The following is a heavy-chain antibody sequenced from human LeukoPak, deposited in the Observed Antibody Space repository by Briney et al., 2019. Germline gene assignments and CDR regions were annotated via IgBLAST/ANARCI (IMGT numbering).Heavy chain of an antibody. CDR3: ARDGLRTVAGTIPGDY. CDR1: GFTFSSYW. J-gene: IGHJ4*02. CDR2: IKQKGNKK. D-gene: IGHD6-19*01. Sequence: GGSLRLSCAASGFTFSSYWMSWVRQAPGKGLEWVANIKQKGNKKYYVDSVKGRFTMSRDNAKNSLYLKMNSLRAEDTAVYYCARDGLRTVAGTIPGDYWGQGTLVTVSS. V-gene: IGHV3-7*01.